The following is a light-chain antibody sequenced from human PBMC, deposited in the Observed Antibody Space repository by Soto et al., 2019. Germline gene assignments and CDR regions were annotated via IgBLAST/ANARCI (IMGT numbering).Light chain of an antibody. CDR3: AAWEGSLNNVL. Sequence: QSVLTQPPSASGTPGQRVTISCSGSGSSIGTNTVNWYRQLPGTAPKLLIYGNNQRPSGVPDRFSGSKSGTSASLGISGLQSEDEADYYCAAWEGSLNNVLFGGGTKLTVL. V-gene: IGLV1-44*01. J-gene: IGLJ2*01. CDR2: GNN. CDR1: GSSIGTNT.